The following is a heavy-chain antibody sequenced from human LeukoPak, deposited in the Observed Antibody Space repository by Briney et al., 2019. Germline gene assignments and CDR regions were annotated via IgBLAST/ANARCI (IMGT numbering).Heavy chain of an antibody. J-gene: IGHJ4*02. V-gene: IGHV3-23*01. Sequence: GGSLRLSCAASGFTFSSYAMSWVRQAPGKGLEWVSAISDTGNTYHADSVKSRFTISRDSSKNTLFLQMNRLRPEDAAVYYCAKAPVTTCRGAFCYPFDYWGLGTLVTVSS. CDR3: AKAPVTTCRGAFCYPFDY. CDR1: GFTFSSYA. D-gene: IGHD2-15*01. CDR2: ISDTGNT.